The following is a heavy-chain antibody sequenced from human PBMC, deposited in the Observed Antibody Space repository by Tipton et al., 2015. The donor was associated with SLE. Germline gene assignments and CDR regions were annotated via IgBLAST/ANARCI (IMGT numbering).Heavy chain of an antibody. CDR1: GFTFNSYS. J-gene: IGHJ3*02. D-gene: IGHD4-17*01. Sequence: AVSGFTFNSYSMNWVRQAPGKGLEWVSYISSSSSTIYYADSVKGRFSISRDNANNSLYLQMNSLRDEDTALYYCARAMTTGRGAFDIWGQGTMVTVSS. CDR2: ISSSSSTI. CDR3: ARAMTTGRGAFDI. V-gene: IGHV3-48*02.